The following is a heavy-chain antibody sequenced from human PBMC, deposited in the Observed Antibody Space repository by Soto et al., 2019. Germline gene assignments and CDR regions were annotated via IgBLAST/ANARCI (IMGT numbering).Heavy chain of an antibody. Sequence: GASVKVSCKASGYTFTGYYIHWVRQAPGQGLEWMGWINPNSGGTNYAQKFQGRVTMTRDTSISTAYMELSRLRSDDTAVYYCAREFHREYYGSGSRDGMDVWGQGTTVTVSS. J-gene: IGHJ6*02. CDR2: INPNSGGT. CDR3: AREFHREYYGSGSRDGMDV. CDR1: GYTFTGYY. V-gene: IGHV1-2*02. D-gene: IGHD3-10*01.